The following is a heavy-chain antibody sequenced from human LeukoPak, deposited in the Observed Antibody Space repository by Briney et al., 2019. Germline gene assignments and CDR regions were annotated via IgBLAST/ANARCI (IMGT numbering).Heavy chain of an antibody. V-gene: IGHV1-2*02. Sequence: ASVKVSCKASGYTFTGYYMHWVRQAPGQGLEWMGWINPNSGGTNYAQKFQGRVTMTRGTSISTAYMELSRLRSDDTAVYYCARDLGDTAMVTFFYFDYWGQGTLVTVSS. J-gene: IGHJ4*02. CDR2: INPNSGGT. CDR1: GYTFTGYY. D-gene: IGHD5-18*01. CDR3: ARDLGDTAMVTFFYFDY.